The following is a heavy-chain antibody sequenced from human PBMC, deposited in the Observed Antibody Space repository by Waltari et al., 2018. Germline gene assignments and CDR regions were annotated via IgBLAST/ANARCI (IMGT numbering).Heavy chain of an antibody. V-gene: IGHV3-23*01. CDR3: AKGRGYDFFDS. CDR1: GFWFIDFS. D-gene: IGHD3-3*01. CDR2: IRGSGDST. J-gene: IGHJ4*02. Sequence: RLLESGGGWVQPGGSLRLSCAASGFWFIDFSMNWVRQAPGKGLEWVSGIRGSGDSTYYANSVKGRFTISRDNSKNTLSLQMDGLRAEDTAVYYCAKGRGYDFFDSWGQGTLVTVSS.